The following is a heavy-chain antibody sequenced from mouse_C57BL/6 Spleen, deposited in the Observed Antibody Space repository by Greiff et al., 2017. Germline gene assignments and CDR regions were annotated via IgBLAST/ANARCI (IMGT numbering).Heavy chain of an antibody. CDR2: ISSGGDYI. D-gene: IGHD2-1*01. CDR1: GFTFSSYA. J-gene: IGHJ2*01. CDR3: TREGNCGFGY. V-gene: IGHV5-9-1*02. Sequence: EVQGVESGAGLVKPGGSLKLSCAASGFTFSSYAMSWVRQTPEKRLEWVAYISSGGDYIYYADTVKGRFTISRDNARNTLYLQMSSLKSEDTAMYYCTREGNCGFGYRGQGTTLTVSS.